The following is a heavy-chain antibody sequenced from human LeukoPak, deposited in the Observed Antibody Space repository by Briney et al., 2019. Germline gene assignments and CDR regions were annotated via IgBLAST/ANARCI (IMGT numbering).Heavy chain of an antibody. CDR3: ARNAYYCMDV. Sequence: PGGSLRLSCAASGFTFSSYGMSWVRQAPGKGLEWIGSIYYGGSTYYNPSLKSRVTISVDTSKNQFSLKLSSVTAADTAVYYCARNAYYCMDVWGKGTTVTVSS. CDR1: GFTFSSYG. CDR2: IYYGGST. V-gene: IGHV4-38-2*01. J-gene: IGHJ6*03.